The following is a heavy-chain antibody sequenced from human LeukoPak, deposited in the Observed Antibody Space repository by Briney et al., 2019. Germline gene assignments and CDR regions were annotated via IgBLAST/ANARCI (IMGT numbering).Heavy chain of an antibody. Sequence: SVKVSCKASGGTFISYAISWVRQAPGQGLEWMGRIIPILGIANYAQKFQGRVTITADKSTSTAYMELSSLRSEDTAVYYCARVLDYDFWSGTHNWFDPWGQGTLVTVSS. CDR3: ARVLDYDFWSGTHNWFDP. V-gene: IGHV1-69*04. J-gene: IGHJ5*02. D-gene: IGHD3-3*01. CDR2: IIPILGIA. CDR1: GGTFISYA.